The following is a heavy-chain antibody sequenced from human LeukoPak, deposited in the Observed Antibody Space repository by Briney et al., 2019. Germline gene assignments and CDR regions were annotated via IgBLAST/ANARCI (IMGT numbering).Heavy chain of an antibody. V-gene: IGHV3-7*01. CDR1: GFTFSSYW. D-gene: IGHD3-3*01. CDR2: IKQDGSEK. Sequence: GGSLRLSCAASGFTFSSYWMSWVRQAPGKGLEWVANIKQDGSEKYYVDSVKGRFTISRDNAKNSLYLQMNSLRAEDTAVYYCARDYDFWSGYYALDYWGQGTLVTVSS. CDR3: ARDYDFWSGYYALDY. J-gene: IGHJ4*02.